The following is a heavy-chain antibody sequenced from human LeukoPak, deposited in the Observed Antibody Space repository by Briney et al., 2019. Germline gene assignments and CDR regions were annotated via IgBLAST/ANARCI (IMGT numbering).Heavy chain of an antibody. Sequence: PSETLSLTCTVSGGSISSYYWSWIRQPPGKGLEWIGYIYYSGSTNYNPSLKSRVTISVDTSKNQFSLKLSSVTAADTAVYYCARADKSGWNDEPFDYWGQGTLVTVSS. V-gene: IGHV4-59*01. D-gene: IGHD1-1*01. CDR1: GGSISSYY. CDR2: IYYSGST. CDR3: ARADKSGWNDEPFDY. J-gene: IGHJ4*02.